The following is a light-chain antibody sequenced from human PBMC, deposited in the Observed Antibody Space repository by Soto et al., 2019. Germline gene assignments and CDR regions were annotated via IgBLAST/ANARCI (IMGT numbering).Light chain of an antibody. CDR2: GAS. CDR1: QSVSSSY. CDR3: QQYGSSPYT. Sequence: EIVLTQSPGTLSLSPGERATLSCRASQSVSSSYLAWYQQKPGQAPRLLIYGASSRATGIADRFSGSGSGTDFTLTISRLEPKDFAVYYCQQYGSSPYTFGQGTKLEIK. J-gene: IGKJ2*01. V-gene: IGKV3-20*01.